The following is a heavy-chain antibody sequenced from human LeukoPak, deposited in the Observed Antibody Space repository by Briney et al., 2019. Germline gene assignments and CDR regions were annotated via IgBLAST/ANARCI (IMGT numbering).Heavy chain of an antibody. D-gene: IGHD6-13*01. CDR1: GFTFSSYG. CDR3: AKESAAAGTVDY. V-gene: IGHV3-30*02. J-gene: IGHJ4*02. Sequence: GGSLRLSCAPSGFTFSSYGMHWLPQAPGKGPECVAFMGYDGSNKYYADSVKGRFNISRDNSKNTLYLQMNSLRAEDTVVYYCAKESAAAGTVDYWGQGTLVTVSS. CDR2: MGYDGSNK.